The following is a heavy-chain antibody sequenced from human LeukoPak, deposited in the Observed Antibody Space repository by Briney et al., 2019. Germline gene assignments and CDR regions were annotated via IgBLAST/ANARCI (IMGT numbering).Heavy chain of an antibody. V-gene: IGHV3-23*01. J-gene: IGHJ4*02. CDR3: ARLGADFWTGYYDC. CDR2: ISGSGGST. D-gene: IGHD3/OR15-3a*01. CDR1: GFTFSSYA. Sequence: GGSLRLSCAASGFTFSSYAMSWVRQAPGKGLEWVSAISGSGGSTYYADSVKGRFTISRDNDKNSLYLQMNSLRAEDTAVYYCARLGADFWTGYYDCWGQGTLVTVSS.